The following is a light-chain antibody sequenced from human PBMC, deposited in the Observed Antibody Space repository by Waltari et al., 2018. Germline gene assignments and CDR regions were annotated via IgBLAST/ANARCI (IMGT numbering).Light chain of an antibody. CDR1: QGISSY. CDR3: QQVNSYPFT. V-gene: IGKV1-9*01. J-gene: IGKJ3*01. CDR2: ARS. Sequence: IQLTQSPSSLSASVGDRVTITCRASQGISSYLAWYQQKPGKAPKLLIYARSTLLNGGPSRFSGSVFGTDFTLTISSLQPEDFATYYCQQVNSYPFTFGPGTTVDIK.